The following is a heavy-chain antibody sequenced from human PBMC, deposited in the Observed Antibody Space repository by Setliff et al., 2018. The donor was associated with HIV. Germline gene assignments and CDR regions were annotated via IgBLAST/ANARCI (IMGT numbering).Heavy chain of an antibody. D-gene: IGHD6-19*01. CDR1: GYTFTSYY. J-gene: IGHJ4*01. CDR3: ARNQGDSSGWYAGDY. Sequence: RASVKVSCKASGYTFTSYYMHWVRQAPGQGLEWMGVINTSGGSAGYAEKFRGRVTMTRDTSTSTVYMDLRNLRSEDTAVYYCARNQGDSSGWYAGDYWGHGTLVTVSS. V-gene: IGHV1-46*01. CDR2: INTSGGSA.